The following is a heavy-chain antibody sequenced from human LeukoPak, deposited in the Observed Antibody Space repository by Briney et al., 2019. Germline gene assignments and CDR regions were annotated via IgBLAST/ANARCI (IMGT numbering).Heavy chain of an antibody. J-gene: IGHJ4*02. CDR3: ATALRFLEWYPY. CDR2: ISAGGGNT. D-gene: IGHD3-3*01. V-gene: IGHV3-23*01. Sequence: GGSLRLSCAASAFTFSSYAMSWVRQAPGKGLEWVSTISAGGGNTYYADSVKGRFTISRDNSKNTLYLQMNSLRVEDTAIYYCATALRFLEWYPYWGQGTLVTVSS. CDR1: AFTFSSYA.